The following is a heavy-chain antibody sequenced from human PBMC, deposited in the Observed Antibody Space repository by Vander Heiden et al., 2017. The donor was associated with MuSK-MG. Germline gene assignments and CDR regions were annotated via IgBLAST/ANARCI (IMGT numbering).Heavy chain of an antibody. J-gene: IGHJ4*02. CDR1: GGTFSSYA. CDR3: ARVQGDYYDSSGYLHFDY. CDR2: IIPILGIA. Sequence: QVQLVQSGAEVKKPGSSVKVSCKASGGTFSSYAISLVRQAPGQGLEWMGRIIPILGIANYAQKFQGRVTITADKSTSTAYMELSSLRSEDTAVYYCARVQGDYYDSSGYLHFDYWGQGTLVTVSS. V-gene: IGHV1-69*04. D-gene: IGHD3-22*01.